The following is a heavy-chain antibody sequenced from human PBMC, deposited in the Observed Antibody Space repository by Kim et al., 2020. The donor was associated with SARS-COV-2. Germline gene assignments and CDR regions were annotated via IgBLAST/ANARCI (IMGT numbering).Heavy chain of an antibody. V-gene: IGHV1-69*06. CDR1: GGTFSSYA. Sequence: SVKVSCKASGGTFSSYAISWVRQAPGQGLEWMGGIIPIFGTANYAQKFQGRVTITADKSTRTAYMELSSLRSEDTAEYYCTRDVLRDFDWVLYPPGYYYGMDVWGQGTTVTVS. CDR2: IIPIFGTA. CDR3: TRDVLRDFDWVLYPPGYYYGMDV. D-gene: IGHD3-9*01. J-gene: IGHJ6*02.